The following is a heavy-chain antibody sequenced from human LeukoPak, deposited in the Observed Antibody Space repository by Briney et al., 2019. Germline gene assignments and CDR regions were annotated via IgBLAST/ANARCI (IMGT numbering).Heavy chain of an antibody. CDR3: AKDGAPYNWNYFGYYMDV. CDR1: GFTFSTYW. CDR2: INSDGSST. J-gene: IGHJ6*03. V-gene: IGHV3-74*01. Sequence: GGSLRLSCADSGFTFSTYWMHWVRQAPGKGLVWVSRINSDGSSTNYADSVRGRFSISRDNAKNTLYLQMNSLRAEDTAVYYCAKDGAPYNWNYFGYYMDVWGKGTTVTVSS. D-gene: IGHD1-20*01.